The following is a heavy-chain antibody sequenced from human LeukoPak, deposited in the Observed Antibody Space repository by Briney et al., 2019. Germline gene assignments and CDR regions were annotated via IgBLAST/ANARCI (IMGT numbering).Heavy chain of an antibody. CDR3: AREEGGYFDY. CDR1: GFSFVDYD. J-gene: IGHJ4*02. Sequence: GGSLRLSCAASGFSFVDYDMSWVRQAPGKGLEWVSGINWNGGSTGYADSVKGRFTISRDNAKNSLYLQMSSLRAEDTALYYCAREEGGYFDYWGQGTLVTVSS. CDR2: INWNGGST. D-gene: IGHD3-16*01. V-gene: IGHV3-20*04.